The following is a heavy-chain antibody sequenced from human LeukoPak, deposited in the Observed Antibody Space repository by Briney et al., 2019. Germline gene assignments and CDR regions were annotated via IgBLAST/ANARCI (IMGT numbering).Heavy chain of an antibody. CDR2: IRSKANNYAT. V-gene: IGHV3-73*01. D-gene: IGHD1-26*01. CDR1: GFTFRNAW. Sequence: GGSLRLSCAASGFTFRNAWMNWVRQAPGKGLEWVGRIRSKANNYATAYAASLKDRFTISRDDSKNTAYLQMNSLKAEDTAVYYCTRTYSGSYCDYWGQGTLVTVSS. CDR3: TRTYSGSYCDY. J-gene: IGHJ4*02.